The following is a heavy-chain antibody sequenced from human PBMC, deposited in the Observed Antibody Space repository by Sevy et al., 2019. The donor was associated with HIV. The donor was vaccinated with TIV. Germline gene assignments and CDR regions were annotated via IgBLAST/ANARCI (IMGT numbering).Heavy chain of an antibody. Sequence: GGSLRLSCASSGFTFSDYWMTWVRQAPEKGLEWVANIRQDGSEKYYVDSVRGRFSISRYNAKNSRFLQLNSLRADDAAIYYCAKSYFGSGTSYGMDLWGRGTTVTVSS. CDR2: IRQDGSEK. V-gene: IGHV3-7*01. D-gene: IGHD3-10*01. CDR3: AKSYFGSGTSYGMDL. CDR1: GFTFSDYW. J-gene: IGHJ6*02.